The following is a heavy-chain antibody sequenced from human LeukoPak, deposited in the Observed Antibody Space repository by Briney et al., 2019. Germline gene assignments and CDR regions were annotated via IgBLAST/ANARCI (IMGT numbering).Heavy chain of an antibody. CDR1: GYTFTGYY. Sequence: ASVKVSCKASGYTFTGYYMHWVRQAPGQGLEWMGWINPNSGGTNYAQKFQGRVTMTRDTSISTAYMELSRLRSEDTAVYYCATAYDSSGAFDIWGQGTMVTVSS. CDR2: INPNSGGT. D-gene: IGHD5-12*01. V-gene: IGHV1-2*02. J-gene: IGHJ3*02. CDR3: ATAYDSSGAFDI.